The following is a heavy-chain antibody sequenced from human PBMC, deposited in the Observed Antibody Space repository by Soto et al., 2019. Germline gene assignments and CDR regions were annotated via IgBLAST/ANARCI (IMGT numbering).Heavy chain of an antibody. CDR3: AKDILGSSPELGGYSYGLDY. Sequence: GGSLRLSCAASGFTFDDYTMHWVRQAPGKGLEWVSLISWDGGSTYYADSVKGRFTISRDNSKNSLYLQMNSLRTEDTALYYCAKDILGSSPELGGYSYGLDYWGQGTLVTVSS. CDR1: GFTFDDYT. D-gene: IGHD5-18*01. J-gene: IGHJ4*02. CDR2: ISWDGGST. V-gene: IGHV3-43*01.